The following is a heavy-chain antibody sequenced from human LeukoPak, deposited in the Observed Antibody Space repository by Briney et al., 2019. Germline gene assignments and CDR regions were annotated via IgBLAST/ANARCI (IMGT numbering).Heavy chain of an antibody. Sequence: GGSLRLSCAASGFTFSSYSMNWVRQAPGKGLEWVSAISGSGGSTYYADSVKGRFTISRDNSKNTLYLQMNSLRAEDTAVYYCAKSLRWGFDYWGQGTLVTVSS. CDR3: AKSLRWGFDY. V-gene: IGHV3-23*01. CDR2: ISGSGGST. CDR1: GFTFSSYS. J-gene: IGHJ4*02. D-gene: IGHD4-23*01.